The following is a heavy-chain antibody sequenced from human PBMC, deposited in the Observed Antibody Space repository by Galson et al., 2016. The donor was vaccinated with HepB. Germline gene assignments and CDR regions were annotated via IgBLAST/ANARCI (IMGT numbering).Heavy chain of an antibody. CDR2: IYPDDADT. D-gene: IGHD1-26*01. J-gene: IGHJ3*02. Sequence: QSGAEVKKPGESLKISCEGSGYTFSTYWISWVRQMPGKGLEWMGNIYPDDADTRYSPAFQGLVTISVEKSISTAYLQWSSLRASDTAMYYCATRTGLLGPFDIGGTGTMCTLSS. CDR3: ATRTGLLGPFDI. CDR1: GYTFSTYW. V-gene: IGHV5-51*01.